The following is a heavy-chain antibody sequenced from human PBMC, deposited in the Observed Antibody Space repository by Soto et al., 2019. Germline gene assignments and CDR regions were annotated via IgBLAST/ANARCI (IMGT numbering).Heavy chain of an antibody. CDR2: IYSGGST. CDR3: ARVKDYYDSSGYFDY. CDR1: GFTVSSNY. Sequence: XXSLRLSCAASGFTVSSNYMRWVPQAPGKGLEWVSVIYSGGSTYYADSVKGRFTISRDNSKNTLYLQMNSLRAEDTAVYYCARVKDYYDSSGYFDYWGQGTLVTVSS. J-gene: IGHJ4*02. V-gene: IGHV3-66*01. D-gene: IGHD3-22*01.